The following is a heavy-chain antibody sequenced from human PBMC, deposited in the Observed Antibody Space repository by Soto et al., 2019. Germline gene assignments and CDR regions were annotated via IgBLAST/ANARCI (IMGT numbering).Heavy chain of an antibody. CDR3: AAVPVLRFLKWLPAYFDY. V-gene: IGHV1-58*01. CDR2: LVVGSGNT. D-gene: IGHD3-3*01. CDR1: GFMFTSSA. J-gene: IGHJ4*02. Sequence: QMQVVQSGPEVKKPGTPVKVSCKTSGFMFTSSAVQWVRQARGQRLEWIGWLVVGSGNTHYAQHFQERVTLTRDMSTGTAYMELSSLRSEDTAVYYCAAVPVLRFLKWLPAYFDYWGQGTLVTVSS.